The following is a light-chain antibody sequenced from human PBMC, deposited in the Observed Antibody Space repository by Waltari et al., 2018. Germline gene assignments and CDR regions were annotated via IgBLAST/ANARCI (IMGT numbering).Light chain of an antibody. CDR2: EVS. V-gene: IGLV2-23*02. CDR1: SSDVGSYNL. CDR3: CSYAGNSAFYV. J-gene: IGLJ1*01. Sequence: QSALTQPASVSGSPGQSITISCTGTSSDVGSYNLVSWYQQHLGKAPKIMIYEVSKRPSGVSNRFSGSKSDNTASLTISGLQAEDEADYYCCSYAGNSAFYVFGTGTKVTVL.